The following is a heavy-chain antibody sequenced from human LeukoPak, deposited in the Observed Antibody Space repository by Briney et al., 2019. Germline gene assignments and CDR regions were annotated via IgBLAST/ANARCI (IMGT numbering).Heavy chain of an antibody. CDR1: GFTFSSNW. Sequence: GGSLRLSCAASGFTFSSNWMHWVRHPPGKGLVWVSRIISDGSSTSYADSVKGRFTISRDNAKNTLYLQMTSLRAEATAVYYCTRDYRGMVGAHWGQGTLVTVSS. J-gene: IGHJ4*02. V-gene: IGHV3-74*01. CDR3: TRDYRGMVGAH. D-gene: IGHD1-26*01. CDR2: IISDGSST.